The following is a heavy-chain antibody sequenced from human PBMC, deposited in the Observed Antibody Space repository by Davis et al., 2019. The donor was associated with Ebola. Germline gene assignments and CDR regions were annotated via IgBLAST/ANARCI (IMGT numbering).Heavy chain of an antibody. CDR2: IYPGDSDT. Sequence: PGGSLRLSCKDFGSSFTSYWIGWVRQMPGKGLECMGIIYPGDSDTRYNPSFQGQVTISADKSLSTAYLQWSSLKASDTAMYYCARQAGGYDYIWGSYRTLDYWGQGTLVTVSS. J-gene: IGHJ4*02. V-gene: IGHV5-51*01. CDR3: ARQAGGYDYIWGSYRTLDY. CDR1: GSSFTSYW. D-gene: IGHD3-16*02.